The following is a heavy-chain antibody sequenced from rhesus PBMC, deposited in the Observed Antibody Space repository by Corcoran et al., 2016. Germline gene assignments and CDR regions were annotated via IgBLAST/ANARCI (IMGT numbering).Heavy chain of an antibody. CDR1: VFSICSGSG. J-gene: IGHJ4*01. V-gene: IGHV4-127*01. CDR3: ARGGAAAGTLRDY. CDR2: IGGSSGNT. D-gene: IGHD6-31*01. Sequence: QLQLPESGPGLVKPSETLSLTCAVSVFSICSGSGSGCLPSPPRKGLEWIGYIGGSSGNTNYNPSLKSRVTISKDTSKNQFSLKLSSVTAADTAVYYCARGGAAAGTLRDYWGQGVLVTVSS.